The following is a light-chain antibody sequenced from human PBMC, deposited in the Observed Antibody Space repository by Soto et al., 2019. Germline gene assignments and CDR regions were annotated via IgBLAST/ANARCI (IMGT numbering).Light chain of an antibody. CDR1: SSNIGAGYD. CDR2: GNS. Sequence: HCVLPQPPSGSGAPGQRVTSSCTGSSSNIGAGYDVHWYQQLPGTAPKLLIYGNSNRPSGVPDRFSGSKSGTSASLAITGLQAEDAADYYCQSYDSRLRVFGTGTKVTVL. CDR3: QSYDSRLRV. J-gene: IGLJ1*01. V-gene: IGLV1-40*01.